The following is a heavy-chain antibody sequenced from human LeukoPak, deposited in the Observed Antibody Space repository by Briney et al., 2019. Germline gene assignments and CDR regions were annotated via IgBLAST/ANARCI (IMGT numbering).Heavy chain of an antibody. D-gene: IGHD6-19*01. V-gene: IGHV3-73*01. J-gene: IGHJ4*02. CDR3: TSRGWP. CDR1: GVTFSGSS. CDR2: IRSNANSYAT. Sequence: PGGSLRLSCAVSGVTFSGSSLQWVGQAPGPGLEWVGRIRSNANSYATAYAASVRGRFTISRDDSKNTAYLQMNSLKTEDTAVYYCTSRGWPWGQGTLVTVSS.